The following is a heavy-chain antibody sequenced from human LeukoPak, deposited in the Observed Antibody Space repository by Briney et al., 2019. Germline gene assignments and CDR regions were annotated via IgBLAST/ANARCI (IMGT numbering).Heavy chain of an antibody. CDR1: GGSISSSSYY. J-gene: IGHJ4*02. D-gene: IGHD2-2*01. V-gene: IGHV4-39*01. CDR2: MYYSGST. CDR3: ASGGRYCSSTSCYYFDY. Sequence: PSETLSLTCTVSGGSISSSSYYWGWIRQPPGKGLEWIGSMYYSGSTYYNPSLKSRVTISVDTSKNQFSLKLSSVTAADTAVYYCASGGRYCSSTSCYYFDYWGQGTLVTVSS.